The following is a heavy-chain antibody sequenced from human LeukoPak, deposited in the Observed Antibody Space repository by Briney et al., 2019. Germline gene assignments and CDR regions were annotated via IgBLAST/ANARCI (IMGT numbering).Heavy chain of an antibody. Sequence: GGSLRLSCAASGFPFNSHGMHWVRQAPGKGLEWLAVISYEGSKQYYADSVKGRFTISRDSSNSTLYLQMNSLRVEDTAVYYCAKDGPRYSGTYCDYWGQGTLVTVSS. V-gene: IGHV3-30*18. CDR3: AKDGPRYSGTYCDY. CDR2: ISYEGSKQ. J-gene: IGHJ4*02. D-gene: IGHD1-26*01. CDR1: GFPFNSHG.